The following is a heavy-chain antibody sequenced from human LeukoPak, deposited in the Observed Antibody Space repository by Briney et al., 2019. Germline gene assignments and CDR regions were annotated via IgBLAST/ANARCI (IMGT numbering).Heavy chain of an antibody. Sequence: ASVKVSCKASGYTFTGYYMHWVRQAPGQGLEWMGWINPSSGDTNYAQKFQGRVTMTRDTSISTAYMELSRLRSDDTAVYYCARDRLSTYYYDSSGYPDAFDIWGQGTMVTVSS. CDR3: ARDRLSTYYYDSSGYPDAFDI. V-gene: IGHV1-2*02. J-gene: IGHJ3*02. CDR1: GYTFTGYY. D-gene: IGHD3-22*01. CDR2: INPSSGDT.